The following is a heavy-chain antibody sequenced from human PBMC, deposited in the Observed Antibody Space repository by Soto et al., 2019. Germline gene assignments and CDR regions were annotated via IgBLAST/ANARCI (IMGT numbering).Heavy chain of an antibody. Sequence: HPGGSLRLSCAGSGFTFSGYSMNWVRQAPGKGLEWVSYISTGSVTTYYADSVKGRFTISRDNAKNSLYLQMNSLRDEDTAVYYCAREGYYDSSGYYTYYFDYWGQGTLVTVSS. D-gene: IGHD3-22*01. CDR1: GFTFSGYS. CDR2: ISTGSVTT. CDR3: AREGYYDSSGYYTYYFDY. V-gene: IGHV3-48*02. J-gene: IGHJ4*02.